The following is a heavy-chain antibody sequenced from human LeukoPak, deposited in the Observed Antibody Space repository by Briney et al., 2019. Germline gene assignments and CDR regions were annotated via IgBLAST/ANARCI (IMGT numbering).Heavy chain of an antibody. D-gene: IGHD2-21*01. CDR1: GFSFSIYA. Sequence: GGSLRLSCAASGFSFSIYAMNWVRQAPGKGLEWVSLIIGNGRDIRYADSVKGRFTISRDNSKNILYLQMNSLRAEDTAVYFCGKDFARCGLPELDYWGQGTLVTASS. J-gene: IGHJ4*02. CDR2: IIGNGRDI. CDR3: GKDFARCGLPELDY. V-gene: IGHV3-23*01.